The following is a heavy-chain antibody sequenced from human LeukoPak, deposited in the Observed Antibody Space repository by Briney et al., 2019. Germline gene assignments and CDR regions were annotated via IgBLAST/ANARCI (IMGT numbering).Heavy chain of an antibody. J-gene: IGHJ4*02. CDR3: ARRSCISTSCSYFDY. CDR1: GFSFSDYG. D-gene: IGHD2-2*01. Sequence: GGSLRLSCAASGFSFSDYGTHWVRQAPGKGLEWVTFMQYDGSVIFYADSVKGRFTLSRDNSKNTLYLQMNSLRDEDTAVYFCARRSCISTSCSYFDYWGQGTLVTVSS. V-gene: IGHV3-30*12. CDR2: MQYDGSVI.